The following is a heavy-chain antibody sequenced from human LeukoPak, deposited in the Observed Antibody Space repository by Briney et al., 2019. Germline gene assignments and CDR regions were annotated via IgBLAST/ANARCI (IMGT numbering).Heavy chain of an antibody. CDR3: TKGEWLSLADY. CDR1: GITFGTNA. CDR2: ISGSGGDT. D-gene: IGHD6-19*01. Sequence: GGSLRLSRAASGITFGTNAMSWVRQAPGKGLECVSVISGSGGDTYYADSVKGRFTISRDNSKNTLYLQMNSLRADDTAVYYCTKGEWLSLADYWGQGTLVTVPP. J-gene: IGHJ4*02. V-gene: IGHV3-23*01.